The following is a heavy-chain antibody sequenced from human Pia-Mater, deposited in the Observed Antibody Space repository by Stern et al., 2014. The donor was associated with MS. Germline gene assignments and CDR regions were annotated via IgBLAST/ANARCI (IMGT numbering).Heavy chain of an antibody. V-gene: IGHV3-30*18. CDR1: GFTFGSCA. CDR3: AKDRQYLTYFFDH. D-gene: IGHD2/OR15-2a*01. Sequence: QLVQSGGGVVQPGRPLRLSCVASGFTFGSCAMHWVRQAPGQGLEWVAGVSYDGSNKYYADSVKGRFTISRDNSQNTLYMQMSSLRPEDTAVYYCAKDRQYLTYFFDHWGQGSLVTVSS. J-gene: IGHJ5*02. CDR2: VSYDGSNK.